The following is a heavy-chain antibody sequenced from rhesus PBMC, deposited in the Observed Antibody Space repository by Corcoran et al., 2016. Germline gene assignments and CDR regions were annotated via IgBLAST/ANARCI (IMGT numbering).Heavy chain of an antibody. CDR3: ARPHTVGTVEVDY. V-gene: IGHV4-127*01. CDR2: IGGSNPTT. D-gene: IGHD5-24*01. J-gene: IGHJ4*01. CDR1: AYSFSSGHG. Sequence: QVQLQESGPGLVKPSEPLSLTGTTSAYSFSSGHGCGWIRQSPGKGLEWIGYIGGSNPTTVYNPSLKSRVTMSKGTSKNQFSLKLSSVTAADTAVYYGARPHTVGTVEVDYWGQGVLVTVSS.